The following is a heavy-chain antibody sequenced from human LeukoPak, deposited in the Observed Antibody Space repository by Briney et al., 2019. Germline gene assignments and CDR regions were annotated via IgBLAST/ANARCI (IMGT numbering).Heavy chain of an antibody. CDR1: GGSISSYY. Sequence: SETLSLTCTVSGGSISSYYWSWIRQPPGKGLEWIGYIYYGGSTNYNPSLKSRVTISVDTSKNQFSLKLSPVTAADTAVYYCARAGRGFDYWGQGTLVTVSS. J-gene: IGHJ4*02. CDR3: ARAGRGFDY. D-gene: IGHD6-19*01. CDR2: IYYGGST. V-gene: IGHV4-59*01.